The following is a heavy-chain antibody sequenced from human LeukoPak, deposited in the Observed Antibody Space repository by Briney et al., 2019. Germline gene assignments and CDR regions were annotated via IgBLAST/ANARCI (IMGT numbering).Heavy chain of an antibody. V-gene: IGHV1-46*01. Sequence: GASVKVSCKASGYTFTSNYIHWVRQAPGQGLEWMGMIYPRDGSTSYAQKFQGRVTITADESTSTAYMELSSLRSEDTAVYYCARDEGSGSYYNGKHYFDYWGQGTLVTVSS. D-gene: IGHD3-10*01. CDR1: GYTFTSNY. CDR2: IYPRDGST. J-gene: IGHJ4*02. CDR3: ARDEGSGSYYNGKHYFDY.